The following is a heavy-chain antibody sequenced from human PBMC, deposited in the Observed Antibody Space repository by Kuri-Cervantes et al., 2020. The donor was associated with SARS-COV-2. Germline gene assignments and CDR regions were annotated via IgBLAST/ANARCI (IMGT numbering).Heavy chain of an antibody. Sequence: SETLSLTCTVSGGSIRSRSYYWGWIRQSPGKGLEWIGYIYYSGSTNYNPSLKSRVTISVDTSKNQFSLKLSSVTAADTAVYYCARPRYGDYDGAFDIWGQGTMVTVSS. D-gene: IGHD4-17*01. CDR2: IYYSGST. J-gene: IGHJ3*02. CDR1: GGSIRSRSYY. V-gene: IGHV4-61*05. CDR3: ARPRYGDYDGAFDI.